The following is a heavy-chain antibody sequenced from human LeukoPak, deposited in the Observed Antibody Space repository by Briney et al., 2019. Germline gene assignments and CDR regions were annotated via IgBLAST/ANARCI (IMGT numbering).Heavy chain of an antibody. J-gene: IGHJ4*02. D-gene: IGHD3-10*01. V-gene: IGHV4-30-2*01. CDR1: GGSISSGGYS. CDR3: ARGHYGSGLLDY. CDR2: IYHSGST. Sequence: SETLSLTCAVSGGSISSGGYSWSWIRQPPGKGLEWIGYIYHSGSTYYNPSLKSRVTISVDRSKNQFSLKLSSVTAADTAVYYCARGHYGSGLLDYWGQGTLVTVSS.